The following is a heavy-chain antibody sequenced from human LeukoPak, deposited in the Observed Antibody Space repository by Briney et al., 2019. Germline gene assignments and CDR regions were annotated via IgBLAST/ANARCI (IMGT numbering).Heavy chain of an antibody. CDR1: GGSFSGYY. CDR2: INHSGST. D-gene: IGHD2-2*01. Sequence: PSETLSLTCAVYGGSFSGYYWSWIRQPPGKGLEWIGEINHSGSTNYNPSLKSRVTISVDTSKNQFSLKLSSVTAADTAVYYCARWQKYQLPYGYFDLWGRGTLVTVSS. J-gene: IGHJ2*01. V-gene: IGHV4-34*01. CDR3: ARWQKYQLPYGYFDL.